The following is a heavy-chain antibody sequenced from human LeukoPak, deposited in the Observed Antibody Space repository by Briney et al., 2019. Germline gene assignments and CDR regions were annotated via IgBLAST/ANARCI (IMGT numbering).Heavy chain of an antibody. CDR3: TRDAVGANSVAFDI. CDR1: GGTFSSYA. V-gene: IGHV1-69*13. J-gene: IGHJ3*02. D-gene: IGHD1-26*01. CDR2: IIPIFGTA. Sequence: SVKVSCKASGGTFSSYAISWVRQAPGQGLEWMGGIIPIFGTANYAQKFQGRVTITADESTSTAYMELSSLRSEDTAVYYCTRDAVGANSVAFDIWGQGTMVTVSS.